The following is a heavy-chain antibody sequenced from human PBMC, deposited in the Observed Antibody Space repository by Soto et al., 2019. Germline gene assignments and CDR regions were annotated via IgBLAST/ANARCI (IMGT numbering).Heavy chain of an antibody. CDR2: ISSRSDI. CDR3: AREYTAWPLAYGLDV. Sequence: AGGSLRLSCVGSGYTFSTYSINWVRQAPGKGLEWVSSISSRSDIYYADSVKGRFTISRDNAKNSVSLQMNSLRAEDTAVYYCAREYTAWPLAYGLDVWGQGTTVTVSS. CDR1: GYTFSTYS. V-gene: IGHV3-21*01. D-gene: IGHD2-2*02. J-gene: IGHJ6*02.